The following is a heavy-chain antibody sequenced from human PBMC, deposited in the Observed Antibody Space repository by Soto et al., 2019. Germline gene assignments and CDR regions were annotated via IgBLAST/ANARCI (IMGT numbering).Heavy chain of an antibody. CDR2: IYGGGST. Sequence: GGSLRLSCSASGFTIGTNYMSWVRQPPGKGLEWVSVIYGGGSTYYAESVRGRFTMSSDNSKNTVSLQMNSLTGADTAVYFCVRGGWTEWFDPWGQGTLVTVSS. CDR3: VRGGWTEWFDP. D-gene: IGHD2-15*01. J-gene: IGHJ5*02. V-gene: IGHV3-53*01. CDR1: GFTIGTNY.